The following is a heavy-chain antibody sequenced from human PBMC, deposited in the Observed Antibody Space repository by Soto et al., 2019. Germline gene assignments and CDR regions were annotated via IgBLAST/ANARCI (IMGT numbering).Heavy chain of an antibody. J-gene: IGHJ4*02. V-gene: IGHV3-30-3*01. CDR2: ISYDGSNK. CDR3: ARAGSRYSSGWHPTRFDY. CDR1: GFAFSSYA. Sequence: PGGSLRLSCAASGFAFSSYAMHWVRQAPGKGLEWVAVISYDGSNKYYADSVKGRFTISRDDSKNTLYLQMNSLRAEDTAVYYCARAGSRYSSGWHPTRFDYWGQGTLVTVSS. D-gene: IGHD6-19*01.